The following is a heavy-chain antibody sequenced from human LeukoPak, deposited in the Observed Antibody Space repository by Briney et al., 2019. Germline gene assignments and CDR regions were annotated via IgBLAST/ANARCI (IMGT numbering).Heavy chain of an antibody. Sequence: ASVKVSCKASGYTFTGYYMHWVRQAPGQGLEWMGWINPNSGGTNYAQKFQGRVTMTRDTPISTAYMELSRLRSDDTAVYYCARDPVVPAAYYYYGMDVWGQGTTVTVSS. D-gene: IGHD2-2*01. CDR1: GYTFTGYY. V-gene: IGHV1-2*02. CDR3: ARDPVVPAAYYYYGMDV. CDR2: INPNSGGT. J-gene: IGHJ6*02.